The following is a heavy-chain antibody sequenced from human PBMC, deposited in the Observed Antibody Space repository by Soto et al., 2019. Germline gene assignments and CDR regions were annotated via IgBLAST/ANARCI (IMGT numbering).Heavy chain of an antibody. Sequence: QVQLVQSGAEVKKPGASVKVSCKASRYSFTGHYVHWVRQAPGQGLEWMGWINPHSGDTHYAQKFQGRVTMTRDTSVNTAYLELRWLRSDDTAVYFCARDVYSVEYWGQGTLVTVS. CDR1: RYSFTGHY. CDR2: INPHSGDT. CDR3: ARDVYSVEY. J-gene: IGHJ4*02. V-gene: IGHV1-2*02. D-gene: IGHD2-8*01.